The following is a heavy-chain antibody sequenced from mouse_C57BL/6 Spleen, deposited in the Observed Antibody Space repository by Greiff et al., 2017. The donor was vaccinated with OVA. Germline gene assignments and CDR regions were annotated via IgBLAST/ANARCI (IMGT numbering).Heavy chain of an antibody. J-gene: IGHJ4*01. CDR3: ARQEEDYDGTAYAMDY. CDR1: GFTFSSYG. CDR2: ISSGGSYT. Sequence: EVKLVESGGDLVKPGGSLKLSCAASGFTFSSYGMSWVRQTPGKRLEWVATISSGGSYTYYPDSVKGRFPISRDKAKNTLYLQLSSLKSEDTAMYYCARQEEDYDGTAYAMDYWGQGTSVTVSS. V-gene: IGHV5-6*02. D-gene: IGHD2-4*01.